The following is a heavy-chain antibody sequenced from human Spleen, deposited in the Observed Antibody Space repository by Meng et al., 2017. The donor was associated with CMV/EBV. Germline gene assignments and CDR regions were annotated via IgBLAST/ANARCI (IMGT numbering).Heavy chain of an antibody. D-gene: IGHD3-16*01. V-gene: IGHV4-31*03. CDR3: ARVAGFGSDY. CDR2: IYYSGST. Sequence: LTGTVSGGSISSGSYYWSWIRQHPGKGLEWIGYIYYSGSTYYNPSLKSRVTISADTSKNQFSLKLSSVTAADTAVYYCARVAGFGSDYWGQGTLVTVSS. J-gene: IGHJ4*02. CDR1: GGSISSGSYY.